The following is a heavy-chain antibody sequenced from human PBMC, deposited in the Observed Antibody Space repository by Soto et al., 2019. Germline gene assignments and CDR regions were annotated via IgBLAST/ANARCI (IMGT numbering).Heavy chain of an antibody. CDR3: ARGYYDSSGYYGHPLTYYFDY. D-gene: IGHD3-22*01. CDR2: ISSSSSYT. Sequence: GGSLRLSCAASGFTFSDYYMSWIRQAPGKGLEWVSYISSSSSYTNYADSVKGRFTISRDNAKNSLYLQMNSLRAEDTAVYYCARGYYDSSGYYGHPLTYYFDYWGQGTLVTVSS. V-gene: IGHV3-11*06. CDR1: GFTFSDYY. J-gene: IGHJ4*02.